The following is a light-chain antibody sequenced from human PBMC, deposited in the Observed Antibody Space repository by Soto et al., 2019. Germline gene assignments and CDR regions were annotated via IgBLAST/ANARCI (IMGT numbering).Light chain of an antibody. CDR1: SSDVGGYKY. CDR3: SSYAGSNNL. CDR2: EVS. V-gene: IGLV2-8*01. J-gene: IGLJ2*01. Sequence: QSALTQPPSASGSPGQSVTISCTGTSSDVGGYKYVSWYQQHPGKAPKLMIYEVSKRPSGVPDRFSGSKSGNTASLTVSGLQGEDEADYYCSSYAGSNNLFGGGTKLTVL.